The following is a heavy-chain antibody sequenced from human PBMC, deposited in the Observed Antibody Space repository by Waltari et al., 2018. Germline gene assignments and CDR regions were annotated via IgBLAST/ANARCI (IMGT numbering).Heavy chain of an antibody. Sequence: QLVQSDAEVKKPGASVKVSCKTSGYKFNGYGINWVRQAPGQGLESMGWISAYTGNPHYAQNFQGRVTMTRDTSTNTAYLELRGLTSDDTAVYYCARRWTSDWSDPWGQGTLVTVSS. J-gene: IGHJ5*02. V-gene: IGHV1-18*01. CDR3: ARRWTSDWSDP. CDR2: ISAYTGNP. CDR1: GYKFNGYG.